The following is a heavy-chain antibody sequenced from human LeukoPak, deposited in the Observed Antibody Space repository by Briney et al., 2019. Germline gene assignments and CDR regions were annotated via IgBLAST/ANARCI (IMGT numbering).Heavy chain of an antibody. CDR2: IRCNGNTK. J-gene: IGHJ5*01. D-gene: IGHD2-2*01. CDR1: GFTFSTYG. Sequence: GRSLRLSCAASGFTFSTYGMHWVRQAPGKGLEWVAVIRCNGNTKEYADSVKGRFTISRDNSKNTLYLQMNSLRAEDTAVYYCARVNCGSASCYLASYFFDSWGQGTLVTVSS. V-gene: IGHV3-33*01. CDR3: ARVNCGSASCYLASYFFDS.